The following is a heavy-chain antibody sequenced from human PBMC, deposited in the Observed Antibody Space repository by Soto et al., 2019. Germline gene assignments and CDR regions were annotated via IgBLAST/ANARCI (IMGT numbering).Heavy chain of an antibody. CDR1: GYPYTSYG. D-gene: IGHD5-12*01. Sequence: QGQLLQYGDEVKTPGASVRVSCRASGYPYTSYGISWVRRAPGQGLEWVAWISAYNGNRDIAQKFQGRVTMTLETSTGTAHMELGDPTSADTAVYYCARGRIVASIHDDFEIWGQGTNVTVSS. CDR2: ISAYNGNR. CDR3: ARGRIVASIHDDFEI. J-gene: IGHJ3*02. V-gene: IGHV1-18*01.